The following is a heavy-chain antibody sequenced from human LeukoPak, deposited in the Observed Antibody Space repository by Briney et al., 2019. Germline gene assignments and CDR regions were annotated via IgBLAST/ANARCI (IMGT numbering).Heavy chain of an antibody. J-gene: IGHJ4*02. V-gene: IGHV3-33*01. D-gene: IGHD2-15*01. CDR3: ARDGDCSGGSCYPYFDY. CDR2: IWYDGSNK. Sequence: GGSLRLSCAASGFTFSSYGMHWVRQAPGKGLEWVAVIWYDGSNKYYADSVKGRFTISRDNSKNTLYLQMNSLRAEDTAVYYCARDGDCSGGSCYPYFDYWGQGTLVTVSS. CDR1: GFTFSSYG.